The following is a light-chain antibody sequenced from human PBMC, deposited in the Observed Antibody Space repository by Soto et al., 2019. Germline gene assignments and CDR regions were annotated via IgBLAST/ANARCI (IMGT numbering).Light chain of an antibody. J-gene: IGLJ2*01. CDR3: QVWDSSSAVV. CDR1: NIGSKS. V-gene: IGLV3-21*02. CDR2: DDS. Sequence: SYELTQPPSVSVAPGQTARITCGGNNIGSKSVHWYQQKPGQAPVLVVYDDSARPSGIPERFSGSNSGNTATLTISRVEAGDEADYYCQVWDSSSAVVFGGGTKLTVL.